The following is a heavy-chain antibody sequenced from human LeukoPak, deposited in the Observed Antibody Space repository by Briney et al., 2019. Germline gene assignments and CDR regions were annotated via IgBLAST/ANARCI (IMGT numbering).Heavy chain of an antibody. Sequence: SETLSLTCTVSGGSISSGDYYWSWIRQPPGKGLEWIGYIYYSGSTYYNPSLKSRVTVSVDTSKNQFSLKLSSVTAADTAVYYCARDIAAAATFDYWGQGTLVTVSS. D-gene: IGHD6-13*01. CDR2: IYYSGST. J-gene: IGHJ4*02. CDR3: ARDIAAAATFDY. CDR1: GGSISSGDYY. V-gene: IGHV4-30-4*01.